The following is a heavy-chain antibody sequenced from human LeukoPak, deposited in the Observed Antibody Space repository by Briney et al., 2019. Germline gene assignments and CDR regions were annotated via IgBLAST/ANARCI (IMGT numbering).Heavy chain of an antibody. J-gene: IGHJ5*02. CDR3: ARQDGLITLVPGHWFDP. V-gene: IGHV4-34*01. D-gene: IGHD3-10*01. CDR2: INHSGSS. Sequence: SETLSLTCAVYGGSFSGYSWNWIRQPPGKGLEWIGEINHSGSSNYSPSLKSRVTISLDTSKNQFSLKLTSITAADTAVYYCARQDGLITLVPGHWFDPWGQGTPVTVSS. CDR1: GGSFSGYS.